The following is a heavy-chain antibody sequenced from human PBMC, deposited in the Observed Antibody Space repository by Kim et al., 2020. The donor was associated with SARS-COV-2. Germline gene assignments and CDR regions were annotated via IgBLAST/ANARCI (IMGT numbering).Heavy chain of an antibody. D-gene: IGHD6-19*01. CDR3: ARDHGAVAGTNWFDP. J-gene: IGHJ5*02. CDR2: IKQDGSEK. CDR1: GFTFSSYW. V-gene: IGHV3-7*01. Sequence: GGSLRLSCAASGFTFSSYWMSWVRQAPGKGLEWVANIKQDGSEKYYVDSVKGRFTISRDNAKNSLYLQMNSLRAEDTAVYYCARDHGAVAGTNWFDPWGQGTLVTVSS.